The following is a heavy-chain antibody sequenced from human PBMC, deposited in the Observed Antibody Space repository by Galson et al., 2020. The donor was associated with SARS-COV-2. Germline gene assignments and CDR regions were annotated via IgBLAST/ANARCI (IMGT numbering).Heavy chain of an antibody. Sequence: SETLSLTCTVSGGSIDRPDNYWAWIRQPPGKGLEYIGYIFHNGAAYYSPSLKSRLTISLDTSKDEFYLRLNSVTAADTAVYYCATIPIYGIYGDFDLWGRGTLVSVSS. V-gene: IGHV4-30-4*08. CDR1: GGSIDRPDNY. J-gene: IGHJ2*01. CDR2: IFHNGAA. D-gene: IGHD4-17*01. CDR3: ATIPIYGIYGDFDL.